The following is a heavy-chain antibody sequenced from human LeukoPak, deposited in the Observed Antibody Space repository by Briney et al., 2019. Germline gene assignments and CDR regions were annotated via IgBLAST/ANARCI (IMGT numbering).Heavy chain of an antibody. CDR3: AKGRYGDYTYFDY. CDR1: GFTFSSYA. J-gene: IGHJ4*02. V-gene: IGHV3-23*01. CDR2: ISGSGGST. D-gene: IGHD4-17*01. Sequence: PGGSLRLSCAASGFTFSSYAMSWVRQAPGKGLEWVSAISGSGGSTYYADSVKGRFTISRDNSKNTLYLQMNSLIAEDTAVYYCAKGRYGDYTYFDYWGQGTLVTVSS.